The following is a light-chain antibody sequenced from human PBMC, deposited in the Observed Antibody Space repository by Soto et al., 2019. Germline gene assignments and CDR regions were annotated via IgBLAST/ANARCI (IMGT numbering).Light chain of an antibody. Sequence: QPVLTQPPSVSGTPGQRVTISCSGSSSNIGSSYVYWYQQLPGTAPKLLIYRNNQWPSGVPDRFSGSKAGTSASLVISGLRSEDEADYYCSAWDESLSGWVFGGGTKVTVL. V-gene: IGLV1-47*01. CDR1: SSNIGSSY. J-gene: IGLJ3*02. CDR2: RNN. CDR3: SAWDESLSGWV.